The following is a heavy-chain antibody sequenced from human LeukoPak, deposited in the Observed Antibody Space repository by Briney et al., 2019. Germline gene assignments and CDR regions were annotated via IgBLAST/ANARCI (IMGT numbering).Heavy chain of an antibody. Sequence: SGTLSLTCAVSGGSISSSNWWSWVRQPPGKGLEGIGEIYHSGSTNYNPSLKSRVTISVDKSKNQFSLKLSSVTAADKAVYYCARSMVRGVIAYNWFDPWGQGTLVTVSS. V-gene: IGHV4-4*02. CDR1: GGSISSSNW. CDR3: ARSMVRGVIAYNWFDP. D-gene: IGHD3-10*01. J-gene: IGHJ5*02. CDR2: IYHSGST.